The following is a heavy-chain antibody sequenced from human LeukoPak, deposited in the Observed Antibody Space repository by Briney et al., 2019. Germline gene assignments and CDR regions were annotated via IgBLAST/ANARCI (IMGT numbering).Heavy chain of an antibody. CDR2: ISYDGSNK. CDR3: AKDPGKFWSGHDY. J-gene: IGHJ4*02. CDR1: GFTFSNYG. Sequence: GGSLRLSCAASGFTFSNYGIHWVRQAPGKGLEWVAVISYDGSNKYYTDSVKGRFTISRDNPKNTLYLQMNSLRGEDTAVYYCAKDPGKFWSGHDYWGQGTLVTVSS. V-gene: IGHV3-30*18. D-gene: IGHD3-3*01.